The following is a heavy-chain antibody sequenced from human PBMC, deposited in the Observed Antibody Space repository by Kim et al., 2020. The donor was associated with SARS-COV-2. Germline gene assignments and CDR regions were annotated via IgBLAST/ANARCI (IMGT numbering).Heavy chain of an antibody. Sequence: GGSLRLSCKASGYTFNTYWIGWVRQKAGKGLEWMGIIHPGDFDTRYSPSFRGQVTISADRSITTAYLQWSSLKASDTAMYYCAGPLCSGGSCHYGFHIWGQGTMVTVSS. D-gene: IGHD2-15*01. V-gene: IGHV5-51*01. CDR3: AGPLCSGGSCHYGFHI. J-gene: IGHJ3*02. CDR2: IHPGDFDT. CDR1: GYTFNTYW.